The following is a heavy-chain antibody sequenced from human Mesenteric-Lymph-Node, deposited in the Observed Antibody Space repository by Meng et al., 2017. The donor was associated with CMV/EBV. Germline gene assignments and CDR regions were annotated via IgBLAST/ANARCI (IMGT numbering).Heavy chain of an antibody. J-gene: IGHJ4*02. CDR3: ARDIRNYGLFEGSY. D-gene: IGHD1-7*01. V-gene: IGHV3-30*02. CDR1: GFTFSTYG. CDR2: IRYDGSNK. Sequence: GGSLRLSCAASGFTFSTYGMHWVRQAPGKGLQWVAFIRYDGSNKYYADSVKGRFTVSRDNSKNTLYLQMNSLRAEDTAVYYCARDIRNYGLFEGSYWGQGTLVTVSS.